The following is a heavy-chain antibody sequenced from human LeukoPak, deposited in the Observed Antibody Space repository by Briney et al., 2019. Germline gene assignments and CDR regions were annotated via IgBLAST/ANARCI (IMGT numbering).Heavy chain of an antibody. CDR1: GYTFTSYG. V-gene: IGHV1-18*01. D-gene: IGHD3-22*01. CDR2: LTAYNGNT. J-gene: IGHJ3*02. CDR3: ARDPRPYYYDSSGYFDI. Sequence: ASVKVSCKASGYTFTSYGISWVRQAPGQGLQRMAWLTAYNGNTNYAQKLQGRVTMTTDTSTSTAYMELRSLRSDDTAVYYCARDPRPYYYDSSGYFDIWGQGTMVTVSS.